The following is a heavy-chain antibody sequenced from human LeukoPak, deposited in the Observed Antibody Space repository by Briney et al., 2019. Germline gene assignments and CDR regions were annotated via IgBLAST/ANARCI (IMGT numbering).Heavy chain of an antibody. CDR1: GDSINSHY. J-gene: IGHJ3*02. V-gene: IGHV4-4*07. CDR2: IYTSGKT. D-gene: IGHD3-10*01. Sequence: ASETLSLTCTVSGDSINSHYWSWIRQPAGKGLEWIGRIYTSGKTNYNPSVKSRVIMSMGTSRNQFSLTLTSLTAADTAVYYCASVHTYGSDAFDMWGQGTMVTVSS. CDR3: ASVHTYGSDAFDM.